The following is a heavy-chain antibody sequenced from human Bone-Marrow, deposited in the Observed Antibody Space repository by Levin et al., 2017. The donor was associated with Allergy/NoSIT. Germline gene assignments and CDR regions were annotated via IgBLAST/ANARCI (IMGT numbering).Heavy chain of an antibody. D-gene: IGHD6-13*01. CDR2: ISGSGEST. CDR3: AKDPAAAGVFDY. V-gene: IGHV3-23*01. Sequence: PGGSLRLSCAASGFTFSSYAMNWVRQAPGKGLEWVSSISGSGESTYYADSVKGRFTISRDNSKNTLFLQMNSLRDEDTAIYYCAKDPAAAGVFDYWGQGTLVTVSS. CDR1: GFTFSSYA. J-gene: IGHJ4*02.